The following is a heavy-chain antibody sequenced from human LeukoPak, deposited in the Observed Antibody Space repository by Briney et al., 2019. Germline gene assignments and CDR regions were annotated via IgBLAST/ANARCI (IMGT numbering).Heavy chain of an antibody. CDR2: MNQDGSAK. CDR3: ATYTHWVAGDV. D-gene: IGHD3-16*01. Sequence: PGGSLRLSCEASGFTFSDSWMSWVRQAPGKGLEWVANMNQDGSAKGYVDSVKGRFTISRDNARNSLYLQMSSLRPEDTAVYYCATYTHWVAGDVWGQGTTVTVSS. CDR1: GFTFSDSW. J-gene: IGHJ6*02. V-gene: IGHV3-7*01.